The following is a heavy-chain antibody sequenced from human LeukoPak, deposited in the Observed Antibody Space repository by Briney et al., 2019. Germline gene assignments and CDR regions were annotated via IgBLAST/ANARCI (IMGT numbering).Heavy chain of an antibody. CDR3: TKEPELLPSGDWFDP. V-gene: IGHV3-23*01. J-gene: IGHJ5*02. CDR1: GFTFTPHA. CDR2: NGARGRNT. D-gene: IGHD1-14*01. Sequence: PGGSLRLSCAASGFTFTPHAMSWVRQAPGKGLEWVSGNGARGRNTYYADSVQGRFTISRDNSQDKLFLQMNSLRDDDTAIYYCTKEPELLPSGDWFDPWGQGTLVTVSS.